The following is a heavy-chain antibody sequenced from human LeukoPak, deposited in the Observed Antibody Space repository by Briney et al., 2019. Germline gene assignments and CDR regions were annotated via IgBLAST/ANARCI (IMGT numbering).Heavy chain of an antibody. CDR3: AEVMNDYDSSGYYGSAYFDY. D-gene: IGHD3-22*01. Sequence: GGSLRLSCAASGFTFSSYAMSWVRQAPGKGLEWVSAISGSGGSTYYADSVKGPFTISRDNSKNTLYLQMNSLRAEDTAVYYWAEVMNDYDSSGYYGSAYFDYWGQGTLVTVSS. V-gene: IGHV3-23*01. CDR1: GFTFSSYA. CDR2: ISGSGGST. J-gene: IGHJ4*02.